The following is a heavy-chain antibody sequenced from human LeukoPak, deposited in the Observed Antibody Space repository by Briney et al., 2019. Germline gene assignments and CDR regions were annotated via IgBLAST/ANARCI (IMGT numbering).Heavy chain of an antibody. Sequence: SGGSLRLSCAASGFTFSTYAMSGVRQPPGEGLEWCSSISCSGGSTYYAHSVKGRFTISRDNSKNTLYLQMNSLRAEDTAVYYCAKSTTGFLEWLFFDYWGEGTLVTVSS. V-gene: IGHV3-23*01. D-gene: IGHD3-3*01. J-gene: IGHJ4*02. CDR3: AKSTTGFLEWLFFDY. CDR1: GFTFSTYA. CDR2: ISCSGGST.